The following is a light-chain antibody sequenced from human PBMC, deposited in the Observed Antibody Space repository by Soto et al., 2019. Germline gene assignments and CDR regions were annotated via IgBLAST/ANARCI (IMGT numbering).Light chain of an antibody. CDR3: QQYNNWPPMYT. CDR2: GAS. V-gene: IGKV3-15*01. CDR1: QSFSSN. J-gene: IGKJ2*01. Sequence: EIGMTQSPATLSVSPGERATLSCRASQSFSSNLAWYQQKPGQDPRLLIYGASTRATGVPARFSGSGSGTEFTLTISNLQSEDFAVYFCQQYNNWPPMYTFGQGTKLEIK.